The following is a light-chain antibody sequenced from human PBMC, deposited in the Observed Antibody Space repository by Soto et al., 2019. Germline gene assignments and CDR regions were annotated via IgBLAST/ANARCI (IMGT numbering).Light chain of an antibody. Sequence: DIQMTQSPSSLSASVGDRVTITCRASQSISSYLNWSQQKPGKAPKLLIYAASRLQTGVPSTFSGSGSGTDFALTISSLQPEDFATYYCQQSYITPYTFGQGTKLEIK. CDR2: AAS. J-gene: IGKJ2*01. CDR3: QQSYITPYT. CDR1: QSISSY. V-gene: IGKV1-39*01.